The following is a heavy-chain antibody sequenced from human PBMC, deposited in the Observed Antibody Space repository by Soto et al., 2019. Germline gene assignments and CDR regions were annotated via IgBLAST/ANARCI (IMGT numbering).Heavy chain of an antibody. D-gene: IGHD6-19*01. Sequence: PGESLKISCQSSGYSFTNYWINWVRQVPGKGLEWMGRIDHSDSYTTFSPSFQGHVTISADMSITTTYLHLSSLQASDTAIYFCATSGGFGSGWDYHSDSRGKGTVVTVSS. CDR1: GYSFTNYW. J-gene: IGHJ5*01. CDR2: IDHSDSYT. CDR3: ATSGGFGSGWDYHSDS. V-gene: IGHV5-10-1*01.